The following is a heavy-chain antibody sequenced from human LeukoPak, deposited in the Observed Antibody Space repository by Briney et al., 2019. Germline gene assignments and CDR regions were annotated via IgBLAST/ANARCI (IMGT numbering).Heavy chain of an antibody. J-gene: IGHJ4*02. CDR2: ISAYNGNT. CDR1: GYTFTTYA. D-gene: IGHD3-3*01. CDR3: ARDRLPRNYDFWSGYTIDY. Sequence: ASVKVSCKASGYTFTTYAMNWVRQAPGQGLEWMGWISAYNGNTNYAQKLQGRVTMTTDTSTSTAYMELRSLRSDDTAVYYCARDRLPRNYDFWSGYTIDYWGQGTLVTVSS. V-gene: IGHV1-18*01.